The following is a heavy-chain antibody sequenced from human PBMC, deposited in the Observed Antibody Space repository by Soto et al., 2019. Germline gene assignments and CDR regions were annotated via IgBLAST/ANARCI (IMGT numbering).Heavy chain of an antibody. D-gene: IGHD6-19*01. J-gene: IGHJ6*02. CDR1: GCTRTGCG. Sequence: SEKGASKPCGCTRTGCGLSVLQQAPGQGLEGMGWISAYNGNTNYAQKLQGRGTMTTDTSTSTAYMELRSLKSDATAVYYCARDLPRIAVAGTYYYYGRDAWGQGTTGSVSS. CDR3: ARDLPRIAVAGTYYYYGRDA. CDR2: ISAYNGNT. V-gene: IGHV1-18*04.